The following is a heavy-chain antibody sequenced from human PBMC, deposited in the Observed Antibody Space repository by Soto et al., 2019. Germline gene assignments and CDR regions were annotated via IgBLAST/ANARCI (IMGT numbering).Heavy chain of an antibody. CDR2: INHSGST. Sequence: SETLSLTCAVYGGSFSGYYWSWIRQPPGKGLEWIGEINHSGSTNYNPSLKSRVTISVDTSKNQFSLKLSSVTAADTAVYYCARHTILEWLLGGLYYFHYWGQGTLVTVSS. CDR3: ARHTILEWLLGGLYYFHY. CDR1: GGSFSGYY. D-gene: IGHD3-3*01. V-gene: IGHV4-34*01. J-gene: IGHJ4*02.